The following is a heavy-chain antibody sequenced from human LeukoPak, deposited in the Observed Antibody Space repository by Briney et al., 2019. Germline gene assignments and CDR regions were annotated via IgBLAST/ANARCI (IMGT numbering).Heavy chain of an antibody. CDR3: ARSYDSSGYYYYNAFDI. CDR2: IYYSGST. V-gene: IGHV4-30-4*08. D-gene: IGHD3-22*01. Sequence: WVRQPPGKGLEWIGYIYYSGSTYYNPSLKSRVTISVDTSKNQFSLKLSSVTAADTAVYYCARSYDSSGYYYYNAFDIWGQGTMVTVSS. J-gene: IGHJ3*02.